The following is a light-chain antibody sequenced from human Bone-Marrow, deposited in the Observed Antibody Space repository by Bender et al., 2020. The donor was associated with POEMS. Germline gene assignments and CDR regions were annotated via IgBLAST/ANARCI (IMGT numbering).Light chain of an antibody. Sequence: QAALTQPASVSGSLGQSITISCTGTSSDVGRYNLVSWYQHHPGKAPKLMIYEGSKWPSGVSDRFSGSKSGNTASLTISGLQAEDEADYYCSSYTTSLTRVFGGGTRLTVL. CDR1: SSDVGRYNL. J-gene: IGLJ3*02. CDR3: SSYTTSLTRV. CDR2: EGS. V-gene: IGLV2-14*02.